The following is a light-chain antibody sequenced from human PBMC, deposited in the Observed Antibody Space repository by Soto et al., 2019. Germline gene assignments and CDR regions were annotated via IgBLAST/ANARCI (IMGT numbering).Light chain of an antibody. Sequence: DIQMTQSPSSLSASVGDRVTITCQASQNINNYLNWYQQKPGRAPKFLIYDASNLEGGVPSRFRGSGSGTDFTFTISRLQPEDIAVYYCQQYNNWPPTFGGGTKVDIK. CDR2: DAS. J-gene: IGKJ4*01. CDR1: QNINNY. CDR3: QQYNNWPPT. V-gene: IGKV1-33*01.